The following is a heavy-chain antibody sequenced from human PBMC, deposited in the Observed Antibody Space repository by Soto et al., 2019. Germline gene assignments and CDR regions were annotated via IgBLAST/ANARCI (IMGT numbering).Heavy chain of an antibody. CDR3: ARGAIMIFFWCVIASGQTYF. J-gene: IGHJ4*02. D-gene: IGHD3-3*01. V-gene: IGHV1-18*01. Sequence: ASVKVSCKASGYTFTSYGISWVRQAPGQGLEWMGWISAYNGNTNYAQKLQGRVTMTTDTSTSTAYMELRSLRSDDTAVYYCARGAIMIFFWCVIASGQTYFWGQGSLVPVSS. CDR1: GYTFTSYG. CDR2: ISAYNGNT.